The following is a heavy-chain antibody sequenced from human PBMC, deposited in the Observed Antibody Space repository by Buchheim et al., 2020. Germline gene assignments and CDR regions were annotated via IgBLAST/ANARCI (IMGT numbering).Heavy chain of an antibody. CDR2: ISGSGGST. CDR1: GFTFSSYA. J-gene: IGHJ6*02. V-gene: IGHV3-23*01. D-gene: IGHD3-3*01. Sequence: EVQLLESGGGLVQPGGSLRLSCAASGFTFSSYAMSWVRQAPGKGLEWVSAISGSGGSTYYANSVKGRFTISRDNSKKTPYLQMNSLGAEDTALYYCAKDPTYYDFWSVVPGGMDVWGQGTT. CDR3: AKDPTYYDFWSVVPGGMDV.